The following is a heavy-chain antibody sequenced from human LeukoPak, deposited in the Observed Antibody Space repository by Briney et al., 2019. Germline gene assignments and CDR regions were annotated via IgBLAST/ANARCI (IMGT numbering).Heavy chain of an antibody. CDR1: GYTFTSYY. CDR3: AREMATPRGYYFDY. V-gene: IGHV1-46*01. J-gene: IGHJ4*02. CDR2: INHSGGST. Sequence: SVKVSCKSSGYTFTSYYMHWVRQAPGQGLEWMRIINHSGGSTSYTQKFQGRVTMTRDTSTITVYMELSSLRSEDTAVYYCAREMATPRGYYFDYWGQGTLVTVSS. D-gene: IGHD5-24*01.